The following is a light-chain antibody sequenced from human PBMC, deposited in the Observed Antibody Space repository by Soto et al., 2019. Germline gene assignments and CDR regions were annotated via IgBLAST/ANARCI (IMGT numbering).Light chain of an antibody. Sequence: DIQMTQSPSTLSASVGDRVTITCRASQSISSWLAWYQQKPGKAPKLLIYKASSLQSGVPSRFSGSGSGTEFTLTISSLQPDDFATYYCQQYNNYLLTFGGGTKVEIK. V-gene: IGKV1-5*03. CDR2: KAS. J-gene: IGKJ4*01. CDR1: QSISSW. CDR3: QQYNNYLLT.